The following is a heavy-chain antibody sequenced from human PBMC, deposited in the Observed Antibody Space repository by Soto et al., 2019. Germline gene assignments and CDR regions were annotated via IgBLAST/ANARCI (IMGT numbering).Heavy chain of an antibody. V-gene: IGHV1-18*01. CDR1: GYTFTSYG. D-gene: IGHD3-16*01. CDR2: ISPYNGNT. CDR3: ARGIGGYFGVDYYYGMDV. Sequence: QVQLVQSGAEVKKPGASVKVSCKASGYTFTSYGISWVRQAPGQGLEWMGWISPYNGNTNYAQKLQGRVTMTTDTSTSTAYMELSSLRSDDTALYYCARGIGGYFGVDYYYGMDVWGQGTTVTVSS. J-gene: IGHJ6*02.